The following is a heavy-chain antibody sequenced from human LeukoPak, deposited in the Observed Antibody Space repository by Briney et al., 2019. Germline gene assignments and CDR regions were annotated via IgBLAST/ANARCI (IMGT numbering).Heavy chain of an antibody. D-gene: IGHD5-18*01. V-gene: IGHV3-21*01. CDR3: ARASQLWPPMALFS. CDR2: ISSSSSYI. Sequence: PGGSLRLSCAASGFTFSSYSMNWVRQAPGKGLEWVSSISSSSSYIYYADSVKGRFTISRDNAKNSLYLQMNSLRAEDTAVYYCARASQLWPPMALFSWGQGTLVTVSS. J-gene: IGHJ5*02. CDR1: GFTFSSYS.